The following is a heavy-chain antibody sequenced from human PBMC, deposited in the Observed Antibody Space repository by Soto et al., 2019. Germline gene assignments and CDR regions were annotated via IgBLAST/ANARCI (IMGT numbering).Heavy chain of an antibody. D-gene: IGHD2-2*01. CDR3: ERGGVPAVTVGAY. CDR2: TSHDGNVK. CDR1: GFTFSTYP. Sequence: QVQLVESGGGVVQPGRSLRLSCAGSGFTFSTYPMHWFRQAPGKGLEWVAITSHDGNVKYYVDSMKGRFTISRENSKNTLYLQMSSLRAEDTAVYYGERGGVPAVTVGAYWGQGTLVTVSS. V-gene: IGHV3-30-3*01. J-gene: IGHJ4*02.